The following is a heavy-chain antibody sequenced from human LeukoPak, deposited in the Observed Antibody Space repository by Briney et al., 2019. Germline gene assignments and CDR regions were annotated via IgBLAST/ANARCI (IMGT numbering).Heavy chain of an antibody. J-gene: IGHJ6*03. D-gene: IGHD1-26*01. CDR2: MNPNSGNT. CDR1: GYTFTAYY. V-gene: IGHV1-8*02. CDR3: ARGISQPRRWGATEEYYYYYMDV. Sequence: GASVKVSCKASGYTFTAYYIHWVRQAPGQGLEWMGWMNPNSGNTGYAQKFQGRVTMTRNTSISTAYMELSSLRSEDTAVYYCARGISQPRRWGATEEYYYYYMDVWGKGTTVTVSS.